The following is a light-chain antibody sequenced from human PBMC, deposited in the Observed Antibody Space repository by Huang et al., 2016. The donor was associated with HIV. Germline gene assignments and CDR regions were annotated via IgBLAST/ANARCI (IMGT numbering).Light chain of an antibody. CDR1: QGISHY. V-gene: IGKV1-9*01. Sequence: IQLTQSPSSLSASVGDRVTITFRASQGISHYLAWYQQQPGKAPKLLIYAASTLYTGVPSRVSGSGSGTDFTLTISSLQPEDFATYYCQQLDSYPVTFGGGTKVDIK. CDR3: QQLDSYPVT. CDR2: AAS. J-gene: IGKJ4*01.